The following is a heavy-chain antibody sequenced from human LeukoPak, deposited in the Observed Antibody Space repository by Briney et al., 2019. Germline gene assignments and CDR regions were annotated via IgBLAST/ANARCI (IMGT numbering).Heavy chain of an antibody. CDR2: ISAGGGST. D-gene: IGHD6-13*01. CDR1: GFTFSSYA. CDR3: ARAPGYSSSWYGDNWFDP. V-gene: IGHV3-23*01. J-gene: IGHJ5*02. Sequence: HPGGSLRLSCAASGFTFSSYAMSWVRQAPGKGLEWVSAISAGGGSTYYADSVKGRFTISRDTAKNSLYLQMNSLRAEDTALYYCARAPGYSSSWYGDNWFDPWGQGTQVTVSS.